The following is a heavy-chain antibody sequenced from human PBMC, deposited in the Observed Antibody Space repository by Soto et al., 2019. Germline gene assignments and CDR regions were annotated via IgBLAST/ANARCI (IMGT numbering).Heavy chain of an antibody. CDR3: TTEGRGDTTRLEVDFDY. J-gene: IGHJ4*02. Sequence: EVQLVESGGGLVKPGGSLRLSCAASGFTFSNAWMNWVRQAPGKGLEWVGRIKSKTDGGTTDYAAPVKGRFTISRDDSKNTLYLQMNSLKTEDTAVYYCTTEGRGDTTRLEVDFDYWGQGTLVTVSS. D-gene: IGHD6-19*01. CDR2: IKSKTDGGTT. CDR1: GFTFSNAW. V-gene: IGHV3-15*07.